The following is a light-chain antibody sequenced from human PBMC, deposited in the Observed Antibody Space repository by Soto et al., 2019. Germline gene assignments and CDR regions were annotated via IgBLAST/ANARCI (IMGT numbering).Light chain of an antibody. CDR2: WGS. CDR1: QSVLYSSNNKNH. V-gene: IGKV4-1*01. CDR3: QQYYSTLT. J-gene: IGKJ4*01. Sequence: DIVLTQSPDSLAVSLGERATINCKSSQSVLYSSNNKNHLAWYQQKPGQPPKLLIYWGSTRESGVPDRFSGSGSGTDFTLTISSLQAEDVAVYYCQQYYSTLTFGGGTKVEIK.